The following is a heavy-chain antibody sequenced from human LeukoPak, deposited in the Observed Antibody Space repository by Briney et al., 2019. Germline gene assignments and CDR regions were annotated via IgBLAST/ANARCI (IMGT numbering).Heavy chain of an antibody. CDR1: GFTFSSYG. D-gene: IGHD2-21*02. Sequence: PGGSLRLSCAASGFTFSSYGMHWVRQAPGKGLEWVAFIRYDGSNKYYADSVQGRFTISRDNSKNTLYLQMNSLRAEDTAVYYCAKDAQFADPLYCGGDCYSIPYYYYYYMDVWGKGTTVTISS. V-gene: IGHV3-30*02. CDR3: AKDAQFADPLYCGGDCYSIPYYYYYYMDV. CDR2: IRYDGSNK. J-gene: IGHJ6*03.